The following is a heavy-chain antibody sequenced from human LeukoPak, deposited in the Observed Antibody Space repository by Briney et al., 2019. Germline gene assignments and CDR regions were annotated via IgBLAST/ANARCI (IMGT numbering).Heavy chain of an antibody. CDR2: ISYSGYT. CDR1: GGSITSYY. Sequence: SETLSLTCIVSGGSITSYYWSWIRQPPGKGLEWIGFISYSGYTNYHPSLNIRVTISMDTSTNQFSLRLRSVTAADTAVYYCARSVFAATQNPYYFNYWGQGTLVTVSP. J-gene: IGHJ4*02. CDR3: ARSVFAATQNPYYFNY. D-gene: IGHD6-25*01. V-gene: IGHV4-59*01.